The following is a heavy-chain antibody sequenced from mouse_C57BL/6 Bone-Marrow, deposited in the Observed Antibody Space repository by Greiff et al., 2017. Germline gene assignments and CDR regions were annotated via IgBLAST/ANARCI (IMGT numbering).Heavy chain of an antibody. J-gene: IGHJ4*01. CDR2: IYPGNSDT. CDR1: GYTFTSYW. CDR3: TRSIYYYGSSFPYYYAMDY. V-gene: IGHV1-5*01. D-gene: IGHD1-1*01. Sequence: DVQLQESGTVLARPGASVKMSCKTSGYTFTSYWMHWVKQRPGQGLEWIGAIYPGNSDTSYNQKFKGKAKLTAVTSASTAYMELSSLTNEDSAVYYCTRSIYYYGSSFPYYYAMDYWGQGTSVTVSS.